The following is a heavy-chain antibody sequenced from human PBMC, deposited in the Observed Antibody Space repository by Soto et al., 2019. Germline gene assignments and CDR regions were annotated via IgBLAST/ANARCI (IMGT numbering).Heavy chain of an antibody. Sequence: GASVKVSCKASGYTFTSYGISWVRQAPGQGLEWMGWISAYNGNTNYAQKLQGRVTMTTDTSTSTAYMELRSLRSDDTAVYYCAREGHYDFWSGYYPTGVYYYYGMDVWGQGTTVTVSS. CDR1: GYTFTSYG. CDR3: AREGHYDFWSGYYPTGVYYYYGMDV. CDR2: ISAYNGNT. V-gene: IGHV1-18*01. D-gene: IGHD3-3*01. J-gene: IGHJ6*02.